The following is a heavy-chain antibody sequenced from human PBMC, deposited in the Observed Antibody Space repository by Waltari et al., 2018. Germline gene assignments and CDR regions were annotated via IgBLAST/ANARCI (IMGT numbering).Heavy chain of an antibody. CDR3: VRNSGNPKYYFDN. CDR2: IYTSGST. V-gene: IGHV4-61*02. Sequence: QVQLQESGPGLVKPSQTLSLTCTVSGGSISSDTYYWSWIRQPAGKGLEWIGRIYTSGSTNYNPSLKSRVTLSVDTSKNQFSLNLNSVTAADTAVYYCVRNSGNPKYYFDNWGQGTLVTVSS. CDR1: GGSISSDTYY. D-gene: IGHD5-12*01. J-gene: IGHJ4*02.